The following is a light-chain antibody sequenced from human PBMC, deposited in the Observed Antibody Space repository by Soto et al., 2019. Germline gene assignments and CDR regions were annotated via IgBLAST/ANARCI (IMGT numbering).Light chain of an antibody. Sequence: TQSPSSLSASVGERATLSCRASQSVDSNLAWYQQKPGQAPRLLIFGASTRATGIPARFSGSGSGTDFTLTISSLQSEDFGVYFCQQYDNWPLTFGGGTKVEIK. CDR1: QSVDSN. J-gene: IGKJ4*01. CDR2: GAS. CDR3: QQYDNWPLT. V-gene: IGKV3D-15*01.